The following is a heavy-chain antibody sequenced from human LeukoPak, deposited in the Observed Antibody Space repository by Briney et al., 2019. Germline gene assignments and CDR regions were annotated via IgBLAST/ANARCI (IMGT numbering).Heavy chain of an antibody. CDR1: GFTFDDYA. D-gene: IGHD6-19*01. CDR2: ISWNSGSI. J-gene: IGHJ4*02. V-gene: IGHV3-9*01. CDR3: AKAGYSSEGVDY. Sequence: PGGSLRLSCAASGFTFDDYAMLWVRQAPGKGLEWVSGISWNSGSIGYADSVKGRFTISRDNAKNSLYLQMNSLRAEDTALYYCAKAGYSSEGVDYWGQGTLVTVSS.